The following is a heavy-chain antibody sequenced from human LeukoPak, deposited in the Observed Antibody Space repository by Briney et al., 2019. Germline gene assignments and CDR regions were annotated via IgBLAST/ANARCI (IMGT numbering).Heavy chain of an antibody. J-gene: IGHJ6*03. Sequence: SETLSLTCAVYGGSFSGYYWSWIRQPPGKGLEWIGEINHSGSTNYNPSLKSRVTISVDTSKNQFSLKLSSVTAADTAVYYCARVYYYGSGDYSYYYMDVWGKGTTVTVSS. CDR2: INHSGST. D-gene: IGHD3-10*01. CDR3: ARVYYYGSGDYSYYYMDV. CDR1: GGSFSGYY. V-gene: IGHV4-34*01.